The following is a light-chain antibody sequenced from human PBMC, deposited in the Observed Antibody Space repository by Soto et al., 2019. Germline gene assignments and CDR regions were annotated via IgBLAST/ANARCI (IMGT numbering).Light chain of an antibody. CDR2: KAS. V-gene: IGKV1-5*03. CDR1: QSIDIW. Sequence: DIQMTQSPSTLSASVGDRVTITCRASQSIDIWLAWYQQRPGKAPKLVIYKASSLEGGVPSRFSGSGSGTEFTLTISSLQPDDFATYYCQHHKSYPRTVGQGTKVEIK. CDR3: QHHKSYPRT. J-gene: IGKJ1*01.